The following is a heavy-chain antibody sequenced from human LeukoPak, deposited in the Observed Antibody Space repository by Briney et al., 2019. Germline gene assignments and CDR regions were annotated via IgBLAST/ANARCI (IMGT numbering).Heavy chain of an antibody. D-gene: IGHD3-22*01. V-gene: IGHV4-39*01. CDR1: GGSISSFDYY. CDR2: VYYSGST. J-gene: IGHJ4*02. Sequence: PSETLSLTCTVYGGSISSFDYYWGWIRQPPGKGLEWIGSVYYSGSTHYNPSLKSRVTISVDMSRNQFSLKLSSVTAADTALYFCARQYRDSSGYYYFDYRGQGTLITVSS. CDR3: ARQYRDSSGYYYFDY.